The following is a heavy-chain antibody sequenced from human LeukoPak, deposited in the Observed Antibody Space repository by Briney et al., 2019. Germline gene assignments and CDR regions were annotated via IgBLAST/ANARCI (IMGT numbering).Heavy chain of an antibody. CDR1: GGSISNDDYY. CDR2: IYYSGST. D-gene: IGHD3-10*01. J-gene: IGHJ4*02. CDR3: ARQYADTVITGDVNYFDY. Sequence: PSETLSLTCTVSGGSISNDDYYWSWIRQHPGKGLEWIGYIYYSGSTYYNPSLKSRATISQDTSRNQFSLKLSSVTAADTAVYYCARQYADTVITGDVNYFDYWGQGTLVTVSS. V-gene: IGHV4-31*03.